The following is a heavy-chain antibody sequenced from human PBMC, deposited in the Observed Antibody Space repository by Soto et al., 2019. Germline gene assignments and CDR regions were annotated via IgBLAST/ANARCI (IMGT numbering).Heavy chain of an antibody. V-gene: IGHV4-34*01. Sequence: SETLSLTCAVYGGSFSGYYWSWIRQPPGKGLEWIGEINHSGSTNYNPSLKSRVTISVDTSKNQFSLKLSSVTAADTAVYYCARDIAARDRYNWFDPWGQGTLVTVSS. D-gene: IGHD6-6*01. CDR2: INHSGST. CDR3: ARDIAARDRYNWFDP. J-gene: IGHJ5*02. CDR1: GGSFSGYY.